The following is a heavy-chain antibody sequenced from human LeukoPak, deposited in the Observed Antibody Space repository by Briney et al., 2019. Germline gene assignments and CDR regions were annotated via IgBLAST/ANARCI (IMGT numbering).Heavy chain of an antibody. D-gene: IGHD3-10*01. V-gene: IGHV4-34*01. CDR2: INHSGST. CDR1: GGSFSGYY. Sequence: SETLSLTCAVYGGSFSGYYWSWIRQPPGKGLEWIGEINHSGSTNYNPSLKSRVTISVDTSKNQFSLKLSSVTAADTAVYYCARWGPLNYYGSGSYLNWYFDLWGRGTLATVSS. J-gene: IGHJ2*01. CDR3: ARWGPLNYYGSGSYLNWYFDL.